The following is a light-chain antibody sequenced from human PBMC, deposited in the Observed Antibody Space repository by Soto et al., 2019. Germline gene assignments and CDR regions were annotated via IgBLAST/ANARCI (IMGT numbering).Light chain of an antibody. Sequence: ETVMPQSQATLSVSPGAGSTLSGRASQSVSSNLAWYQQKPGQAPRLLISGASTRATGVPARFSGSGSGTEFTLTISSLQSEDFAVYYCQQYNYWPLITFGQGTRLDIK. J-gene: IGKJ5*01. CDR2: GAS. CDR3: QQYNYWPLIT. CDR1: QSVSSN. V-gene: IGKV3-15*01.